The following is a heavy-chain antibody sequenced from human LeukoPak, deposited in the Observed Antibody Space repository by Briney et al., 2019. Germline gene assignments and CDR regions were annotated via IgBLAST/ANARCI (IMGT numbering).Heavy chain of an antibody. V-gene: IGHV1-18*01. D-gene: IGHD3-10*01. CDR2: ISAYNGNT. J-gene: IGHJ6*03. CDR3: ARAPDGSGSIYYYYMDV. Sequence: GASVKVSCKASGYTFTSYGISWVRQAPGQGLEWMGWISAYNGNTNYAQKLQGRVTMTTDTSTSTAYMELRSLRSDDTAVYYCARAPDGSGSIYYYYMDVWGKGTTVTISS. CDR1: GYTFTSYG.